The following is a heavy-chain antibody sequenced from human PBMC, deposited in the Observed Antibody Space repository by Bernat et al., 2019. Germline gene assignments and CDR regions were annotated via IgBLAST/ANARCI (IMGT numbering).Heavy chain of an antibody. D-gene: IGHD4-17*01. CDR2: IYHTGNT. CDR1: GGSISSGGYS. V-gene: IGHV4-31*03. Sequence: QVQLQESGPRLVKPSQTLSLTCSVSGGSISSGGYSWHWIRQHPEKGLEWIGYIYHTGNTNYNPSLRSRVVISVDLSKHQFSLTLTSVTAADPAVYYCGREGEYGHSDYWGQGTLVTVSS. J-gene: IGHJ4*02. CDR3: GREGEYGHSDY.